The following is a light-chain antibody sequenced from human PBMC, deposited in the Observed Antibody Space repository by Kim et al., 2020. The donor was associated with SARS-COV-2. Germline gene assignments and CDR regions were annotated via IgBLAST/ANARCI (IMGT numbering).Light chain of an antibody. J-gene: IGLJ3*02. Sequence: QRVNIACSGSSSTVGLHFVSWYQQLPGTAPKVIIYNDNQRPSGVADRFSASRSGTSASLAISGLQSEDEADYYCATWDVSLNGWVFGGGTKLTVL. CDR1: SSTVGLHF. V-gene: IGLV1-44*01. CDR2: NDN. CDR3: ATWDVSLNGWV.